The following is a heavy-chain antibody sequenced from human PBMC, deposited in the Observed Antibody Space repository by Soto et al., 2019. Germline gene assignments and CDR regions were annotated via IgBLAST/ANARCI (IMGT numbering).Heavy chain of an antibody. J-gene: IGHJ5*02. CDR2: MYYSGTT. CDR3: AVVDSTGNWFDP. CDR1: GGSISSSDFY. D-gene: IGHD3-22*01. Sequence: SETLSLTCTVSGGSISSSDFYWGWLRQPPGKGLDFIGSMYYSGTTYYNPSLKNRITISVDTSKNQFSLKLISVTAADTAVYYCAVVDSTGNWFDPWGQGDLVTVSS. V-gene: IGHV4-39*01.